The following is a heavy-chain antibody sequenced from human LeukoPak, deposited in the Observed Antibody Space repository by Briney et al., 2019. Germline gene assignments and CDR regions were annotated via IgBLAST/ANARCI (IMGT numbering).Heavy chain of an antibody. CDR3: ARPPDLLTVLAAGYSFDY. Sequence: ASVKVSCKASGYTFTSYAMNWVRQAPGQGLEWMGWINTNTGNPTYAQGFTGRFVFSLDTSVSTAYLQISSLKAEDTAVYYCARPPDLLTVLAAGYSFDYWGQGTLVTVSS. CDR1: GYTFTSYA. V-gene: IGHV7-4-1*02. J-gene: IGHJ4*02. CDR2: INTNTGNP. D-gene: IGHD3-3*02.